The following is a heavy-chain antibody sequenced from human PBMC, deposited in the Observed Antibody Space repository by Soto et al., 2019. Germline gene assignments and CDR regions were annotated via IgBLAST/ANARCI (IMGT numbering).Heavy chain of an antibody. V-gene: IGHV3-23*01. Sequence: GGSLRLYCEAARLSFTSHAMNRVQQAPGKGLDWVSGISGDGSDTYYSDSVKGRYTISRDNSKNTLYLQMNSLRAEDTAVYFCARVVGSTALVGIDSWGRGALVTVSS. CDR2: ISGDGSDT. D-gene: IGHD1-26*01. CDR3: ARVVGSTALVGIDS. J-gene: IGHJ4*02. CDR1: RLSFTSHA.